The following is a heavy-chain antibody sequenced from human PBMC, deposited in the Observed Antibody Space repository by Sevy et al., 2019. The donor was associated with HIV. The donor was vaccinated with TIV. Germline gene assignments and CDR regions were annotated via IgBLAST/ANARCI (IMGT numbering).Heavy chain of an antibody. D-gene: IGHD1-26*01. Sequence: GGSLRLSCAASGFPFSKYAMTWVRQAPGKGLEWVSIISGSDGTQYYAASVKGRFTISRYNTKTKPYQQMNSLRAEDTAIYYCAKDWGRVGTTYYYYGMDVWGQGTTVTVSS. V-gene: IGHV3-23*01. CDR2: ISGSDGTQ. CDR1: GFPFSKYA. J-gene: IGHJ6*02. CDR3: AKDWGRVGTTYYYYGMDV.